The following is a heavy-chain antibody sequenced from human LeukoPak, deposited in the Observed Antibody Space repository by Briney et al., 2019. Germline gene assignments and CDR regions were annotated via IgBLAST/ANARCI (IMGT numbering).Heavy chain of an antibody. CDR3: ARALPSPLYSGSYADAFDI. Sequence: PGGSLRLSCAASGFTFSGSAMSWVRQAPGKGLEWVSSISSSSSYIYYADSVKGRFTISRDNAKNSLYLQMNSLRAEDTAVYYCARALPSPLYSGSYADAFDIWGQGTMVTVSS. D-gene: IGHD1-26*01. CDR2: ISSSSSYI. V-gene: IGHV3-21*01. CDR1: GFTFSGSA. J-gene: IGHJ3*02.